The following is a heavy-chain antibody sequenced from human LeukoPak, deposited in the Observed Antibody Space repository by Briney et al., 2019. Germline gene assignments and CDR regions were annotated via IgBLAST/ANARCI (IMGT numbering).Heavy chain of an antibody. CDR3: EGYQLLRVYYFDY. D-gene: IGHD2-2*01. CDR1: GFTFTSYS. V-gene: IGHV3-21*01. J-gene: IGHJ4*02. CDR2: ISSSSSYI. Sequence: GGSLRLSCAASGFTFTSYSMNWVRQAPGQGLEWVSSISSSSSYIYYADSVKGRFTISRDNAKNTLRLQMNSLRAEDTAVYYCEGYQLLRVYYFDYWGQGTLVTVSS.